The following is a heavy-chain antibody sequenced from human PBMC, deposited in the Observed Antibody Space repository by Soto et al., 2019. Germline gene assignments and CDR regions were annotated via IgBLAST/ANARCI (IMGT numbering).Heavy chain of an antibody. Sequence: ASVKVSCKASGYTFTGYYMHWVRQAPGQGLEWMGWISTYSGDTKYAQKFQGRVTMTTDTSTTTAYLELRSLRSDDTAVYYCARHHGPTTSENWFDPWGQGTLVTVSS. V-gene: IGHV1-18*04. D-gene: IGHD5-12*01. CDR2: ISTYSGDT. CDR1: GYTFTGYY. CDR3: ARHHGPTTSENWFDP. J-gene: IGHJ5*02.